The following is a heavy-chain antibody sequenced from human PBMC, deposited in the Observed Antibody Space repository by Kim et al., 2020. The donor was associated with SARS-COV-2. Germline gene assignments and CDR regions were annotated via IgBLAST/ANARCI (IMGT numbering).Heavy chain of an antibody. Sequence: IYYAASVKGRFTISRDNAKYSLYLQMNSLRAEDTAVYYSAVLYGSGDSDYWGQGTLVTVSS. CDR2: I. CDR3: AVLYGSGDSDY. J-gene: IGHJ4*02. V-gene: IGHV3-48*04. D-gene: IGHD3-10*01.